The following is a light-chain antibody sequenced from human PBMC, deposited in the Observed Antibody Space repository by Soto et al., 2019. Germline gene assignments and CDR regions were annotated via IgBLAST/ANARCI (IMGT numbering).Light chain of an antibody. V-gene: IGKV2-28*01. CDR3: MQALQTPMT. J-gene: IGKJ2*01. Sequence: DIVMTQSPLSLPVTPGEPASISCRSSQTLLHSNAYNYLDWYLQKPGQSPQLLIYLGSNRASGVPDRFSGSGSGTDFTLKISRVEAEDVGVYYCMQALQTPMTFGQGTKLAI. CDR2: LGS. CDR1: QTLLHSNAYNY.